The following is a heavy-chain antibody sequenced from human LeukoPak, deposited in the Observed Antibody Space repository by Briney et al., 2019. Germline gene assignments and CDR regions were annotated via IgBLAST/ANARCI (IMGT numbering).Heavy chain of an antibody. D-gene: IGHD2-15*01. CDR1: GFTFSDYY. J-gene: IGHJ4*02. CDR2: ISSSGSTI. V-gene: IGHV3-11*04. CDR3: ASCQVVAATVP. Sequence: GGSLRLSCAASGFTFSDYYMSWIRQAPGKGLEWVSYISSSGSTIYYADSVKGRFTISRDNAKNSLYLQMNSLRADDTAVYYCASCQVVAATVPWGQGTLVTVSS.